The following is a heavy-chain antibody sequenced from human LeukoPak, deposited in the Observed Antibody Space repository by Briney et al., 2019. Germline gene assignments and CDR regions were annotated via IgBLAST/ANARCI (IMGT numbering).Heavy chain of an antibody. CDR3: ARRVGFYGSGSLNYFDP. V-gene: IGHV4-38-2*02. CDR2: IYHSGST. CDR1: NYSISSGYY. D-gene: IGHD3-10*01. Sequence: PSETLSLTCTVSNYSISSGYYWGWIRQPPGKGLEWIGSIYHSGSTYYNPSLKSRVSISVDTSKNHFVLNLTSVTAADTAVYFCARRVGFYGSGSLNYFDPWGQGILVSVSS. J-gene: IGHJ5*01.